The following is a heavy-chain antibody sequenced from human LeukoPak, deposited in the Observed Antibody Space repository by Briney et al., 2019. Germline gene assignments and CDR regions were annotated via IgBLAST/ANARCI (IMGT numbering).Heavy chain of an antibody. CDR2: ISSSSSTI. D-gene: IGHD3-22*01. CDR1: GFTFSSYS. Sequence: GGSLRLSCAASGFTFSSYSMNWVRQAPGKGLEWVSYISSSSSTIYYADSVKGRFTISRDNAKNSLYLQMNSLRAEDTAVYYCARSTGLNYYDSSGYYAGKNNDYWGQGTLVTVSS. CDR3: ARSTGLNYYDSSGYYAGKNNDY. V-gene: IGHV3-48*01. J-gene: IGHJ4*02.